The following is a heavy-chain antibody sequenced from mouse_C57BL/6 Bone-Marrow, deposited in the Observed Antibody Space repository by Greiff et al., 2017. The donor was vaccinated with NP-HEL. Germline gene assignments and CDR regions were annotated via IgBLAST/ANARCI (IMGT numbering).Heavy chain of an antibody. Sequence: LVESGAELARPGASVKLSCKASGYTFTSYGISWVKQRTGQGLEWIGEIYPRSGNTYYNEKFKGKATLTADKSSSTAYMELRSLTSEDSAVYFCARENFRAWFAYWGQGTLVTVSA. V-gene: IGHV1-81*01. J-gene: IGHJ3*01. CDR1: GYTFTSYG. CDR2: IYPRSGNT. CDR3: ARENFRAWFAY.